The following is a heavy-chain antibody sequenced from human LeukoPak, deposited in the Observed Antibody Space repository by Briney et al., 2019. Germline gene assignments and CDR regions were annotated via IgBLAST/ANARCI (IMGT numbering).Heavy chain of an antibody. V-gene: IGHV5-51*01. D-gene: IGHD2-2*01. J-gene: IGHJ4*02. CDR3: ARPYCSSTSCYVSYFDY. CDR2: IYPGDSDT. Sequence: GESLMISCKGSGYSFTSYWIGWVRQMPGKGLEWMGIIYPGDSDTRYSPSFQGQVTISADKSISTAYLQWSSLKASDTAMYYCARPYCSSTSCYVSYFDYWGQGTLVTVSS. CDR1: GYSFTSYW.